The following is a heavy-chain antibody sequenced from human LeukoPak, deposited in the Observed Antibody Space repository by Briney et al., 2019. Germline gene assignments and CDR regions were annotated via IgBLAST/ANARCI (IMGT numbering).Heavy chain of an antibody. D-gene: IGHD7-27*01. CDR1: GGSISSYY. CDR3: ARGYLWNWGNYYYYYGMDV. J-gene: IGHJ6*02. V-gene: IGHV4-4*07. Sequence: SETLSLTCTGSGGSISSYYWSWIRQPAGRGLEWIGRIYTSGSTNYNPSLKSRVTMSVDTSKNQFSLKLSSVTAADTAVYYCARGYLWNWGNYYYYYGMDVWGQGTTVTVSS. CDR2: IYTSGST.